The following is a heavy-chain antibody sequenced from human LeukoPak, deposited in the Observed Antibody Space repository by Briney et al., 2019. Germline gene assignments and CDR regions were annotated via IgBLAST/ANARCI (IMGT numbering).Heavy chain of an antibody. V-gene: IGHV5-51*01. Sequence: GESLKISCKGSGYNFPDFWIGWVRQMPGKGLDWMGVIYPDDSDTRYSPSFHGQVTMSADNSISTAYLQWSSLKASDTAIYYCARLRGQRLTQYYFDFWGQGTLVTVSS. CDR1: GYNFPDFW. D-gene: IGHD6-25*01. CDR2: IYPDDSDT. CDR3: ARLRGQRLTQYYFDF. J-gene: IGHJ4*02.